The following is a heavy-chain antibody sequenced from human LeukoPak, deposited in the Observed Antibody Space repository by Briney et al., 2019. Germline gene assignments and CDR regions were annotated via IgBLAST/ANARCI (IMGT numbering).Heavy chain of an antibody. CDR2: ISGSGGST. D-gene: IGHD3-22*01. V-gene: IGHV3-23*01. CDR1: GFTFSSYA. Sequence: GGSLRLSCAASGFTFSSYAMSWVRQAPGKGLEWVSAISGSGGSTYYADSVKGRFTISRDNSKNTLYLQMNSLRAEDTAVYYCAKSHDSSGYYRYLFDYWGQGTLVTVPS. CDR3: AKSHDSSGYYRYLFDY. J-gene: IGHJ4*02.